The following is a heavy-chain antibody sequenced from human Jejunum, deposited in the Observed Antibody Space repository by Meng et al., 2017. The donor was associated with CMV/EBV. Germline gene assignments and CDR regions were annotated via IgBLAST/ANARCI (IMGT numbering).Heavy chain of an antibody. J-gene: IGHJ4*02. D-gene: IGHD3-3*01. CDR2: IKPDGSEK. CDR3: ARAEYDFWGGYKYYLDY. CDR1: FSSYW. Sequence: FSSYWMSWVRPAPGKGLEWVANIKPDGSEKYYVDSVKGRFTISRDNAKTSLYLQMNSLRAEDTAVYYCARAEYDFWGGYKYYLDYWGQGTRVTVSS. V-gene: IGHV3-7*01.